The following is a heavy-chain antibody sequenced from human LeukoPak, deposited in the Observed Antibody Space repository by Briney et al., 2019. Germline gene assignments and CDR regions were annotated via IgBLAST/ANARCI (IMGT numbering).Heavy chain of an antibody. J-gene: IGHJ4*02. CDR2: ISGSGGST. V-gene: IGHV3-23*01. D-gene: IGHD2-2*01. Sequence: PSETLSLTCAVYGGSFSGYYWSWVRQAPGKGLEWVSAISGSGGSTYYADSVKGRFTISRDNSKNTLYLQMNSLRAEDTAVYYCAKFFLRYQHFDYWGQGTLVTVSS. CDR3: AKFFLRYQHFDY. CDR1: GGSFSGYY.